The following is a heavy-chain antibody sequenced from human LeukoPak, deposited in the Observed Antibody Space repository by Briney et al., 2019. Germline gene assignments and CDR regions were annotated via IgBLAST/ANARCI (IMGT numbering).Heavy chain of an antibody. V-gene: IGHV5-51*01. CDR3: ARFLGYSYGYSYFDY. D-gene: IGHD5-18*01. CDR1: GYSFTSYW. Sequence: RESLKISCKGSGYSFTSYWIGWVRQMPGKGLEWMGIIYPGDSDTRYSPSFQGQVTISADKSISTAYLQWSSLKASDTAMYYCARFLGYSYGYSYFDYWGQGTLVTVSS. CDR2: IYPGDSDT. J-gene: IGHJ4*02.